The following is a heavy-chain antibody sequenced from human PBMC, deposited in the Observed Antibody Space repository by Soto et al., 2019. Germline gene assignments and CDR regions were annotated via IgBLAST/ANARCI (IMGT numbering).Heavy chain of an antibody. CDR3: ARGPGDDFWSGYSRYYYHYYMDV. V-gene: IGHV4-39*01. Sequence: SETLSLTCTVSGGSISSSSYYWGWIRQPPGKGLEWIGSIYYSGTTYYNPSLKSRVTVSVDTSKNQFSLKLSSVTAADTAVYYCARGPGDDFWSGYSRYYYHYYMDVWGKGTTVTVSS. D-gene: IGHD3-3*01. CDR1: GGSISSSSYY. CDR2: IYYSGTT. J-gene: IGHJ6*03.